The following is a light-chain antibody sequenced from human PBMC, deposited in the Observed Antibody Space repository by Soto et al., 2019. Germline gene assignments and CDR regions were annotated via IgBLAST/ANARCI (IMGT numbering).Light chain of an antibody. CDR2: GAS. CDR3: QQSGGLPYT. CDR1: QTISTRF. Sequence: EIVLTQSPGTLSLSPGERATLSCMASQTISTRFVAWYQQKPGQAPRLLIYGASSRATGIPDRFSGSGSGTDFTLTISRLEPEDFAVYSCQQSGGLPYTFGQGTTLEIK. J-gene: IGKJ2*01. V-gene: IGKV3-20*01.